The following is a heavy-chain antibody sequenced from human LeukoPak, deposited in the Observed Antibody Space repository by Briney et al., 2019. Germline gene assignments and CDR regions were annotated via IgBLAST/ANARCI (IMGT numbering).Heavy chain of an antibody. V-gene: IGHV1-2*02. CDR1: GYTFTGYY. J-gene: IGHJ4*02. CDR3: ARDCDRSGYYCY. CDR2: INPNSGGT. Sequence: GASVKVSCKASGYTFTGYYLHWVRQAPGQGLEWMGWINPNSGGTKYAQKFQGRVTMTRDTSISTANMELRSLRSDDTAVYYCARDCDRSGYYCYWGQGTQVTVSS. D-gene: IGHD3-22*01.